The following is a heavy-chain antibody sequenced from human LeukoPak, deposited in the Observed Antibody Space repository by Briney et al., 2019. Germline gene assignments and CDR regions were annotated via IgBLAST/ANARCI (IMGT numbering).Heavy chain of an antibody. CDR2: INSDGSST. J-gene: IGHJ4*02. CDR3: AKDMDIVVVPAATPFDY. Sequence: GGSLRLSCAASGFTFSSYWMHWVRQAPGKGLVWVSRINSDGSSTSYADSVKGRFTISRDNAKNTLYLQMNSLRAEDTAVYYCAKDMDIVVVPAATPFDYWGQGTLVTVSS. CDR1: GFTFSSYW. D-gene: IGHD2-2*03. V-gene: IGHV3-74*01.